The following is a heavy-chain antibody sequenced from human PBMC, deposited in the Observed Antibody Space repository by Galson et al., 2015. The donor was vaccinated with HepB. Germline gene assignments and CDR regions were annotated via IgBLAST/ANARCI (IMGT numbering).Heavy chain of an antibody. D-gene: IGHD2-2*01. CDR2: INPNSGGT. Sequence: SVKVSCKASGYTFTGYCMHWVRQAPGQGLEWMGWINPNSGGTNYAQKFQGRVTMTRDTSISTAYMELSRLRSDDTAVYYCAREVDCSSTSCYYYGMDVWGQGTTVTVSS. J-gene: IGHJ6*02. V-gene: IGHV1-2*02. CDR3: AREVDCSSTSCYYYGMDV. CDR1: GYTFTGYC.